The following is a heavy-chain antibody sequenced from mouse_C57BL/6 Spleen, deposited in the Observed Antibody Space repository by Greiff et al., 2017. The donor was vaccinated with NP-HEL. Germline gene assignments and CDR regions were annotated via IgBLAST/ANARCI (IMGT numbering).Heavy chain of an antibody. J-gene: IGHJ4*01. CDR2: INYDGSST. CDR3: ARVDYDYAYAMDY. Sequence: EVHLVESEGGLVQPGSSMKLSCTASGFTFSDYYMAWVRQVPEKGLEWVANINYDGSSTYYLDSLKSRFIISRDNAKNILYLQMSSLKSEDTATYYCARVDYDYAYAMDYGGQGTSVTVSS. D-gene: IGHD2-4*01. CDR1: GFTFSDYY. V-gene: IGHV5-16*01.